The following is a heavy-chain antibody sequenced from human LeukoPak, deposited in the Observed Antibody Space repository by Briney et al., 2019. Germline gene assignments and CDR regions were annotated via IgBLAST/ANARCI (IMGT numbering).Heavy chain of an antibody. CDR2: IYTSGST. CDR3: ARDTSHAGDANWLDP. D-gene: IGHD3-10*01. J-gene: IGHJ5*02. CDR1: GGSISSGSYY. Sequence: PSQTLSLTCTVSGGSISSGSYYWSWIRQPAGKGLEWIGRIYTSGSTNYNPSLKSRVTISVDTSKNQFSLKLSSVTAADTAVYYCARDTSHAGDANWLDPWGQGTLVTVSS. V-gene: IGHV4-61*02.